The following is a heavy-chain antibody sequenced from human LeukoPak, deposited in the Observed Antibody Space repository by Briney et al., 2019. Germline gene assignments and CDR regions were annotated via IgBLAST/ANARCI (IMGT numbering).Heavy chain of an antibody. V-gene: IGHV3-48*03. CDR1: GFTFSSYE. J-gene: IGHJ5*02. Sequence: PGGSLRLSYAASGFTFSSYEMNWVRQAPGKGLEWVSYIDSAGSTIYYADSVKGRFTISRDNSKNTLYLQMNSLRAEDTAVYYCAKDASGSEGWFDPWGQGTLVTVSS. CDR2: IDSAGSTI. D-gene: IGHD3-22*01. CDR3: AKDASGSEGWFDP.